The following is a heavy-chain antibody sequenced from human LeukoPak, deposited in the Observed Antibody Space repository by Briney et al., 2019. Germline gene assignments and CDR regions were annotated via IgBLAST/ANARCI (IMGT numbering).Heavy chain of an antibody. CDR3: TRDRYCSSASCSFDY. V-gene: IGHV6-1*01. D-gene: IGHD2-2*01. CDR2: TFYRSNWYN. J-gene: IGHJ4*02. CDR1: RDIVSSNSVA. Sequence: SQTLSLTCVISRDIVSSNSVAWDWIRQSPSRGLEWLGRTFYRSNWYNDYAESVKSRITISPDTSKNQFSLQLNSVTPEDTAVYYCTRDRYCSSASCSFDYWGQGTLVTVSS.